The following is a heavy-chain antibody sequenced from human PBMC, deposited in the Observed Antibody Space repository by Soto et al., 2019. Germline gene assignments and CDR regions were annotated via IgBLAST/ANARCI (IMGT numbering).Heavy chain of an antibody. J-gene: IGHJ6*02. CDR3: ARVNYYDSSGPTGDYYYYGMDV. Sequence: QVQLVQSGAEVKKPGSSVKVSCKASGGTFSSYAISWVRQAPGQGLEWMGGIIPIFGTANYAQKFQGRVTITADESTSTAYMELSSLRSEDTAVYYCARVNYYDSSGPTGDYYYYGMDVWGQGTTVTVSS. CDR1: GGTFSSYA. D-gene: IGHD3-22*01. V-gene: IGHV1-69*01. CDR2: IIPIFGTA.